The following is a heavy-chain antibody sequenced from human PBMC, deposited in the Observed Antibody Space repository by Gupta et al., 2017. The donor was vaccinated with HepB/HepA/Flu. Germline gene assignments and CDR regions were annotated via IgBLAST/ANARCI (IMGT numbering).Heavy chain of an antibody. CDR1: GDTFRTDA. J-gene: IGHJ4*02. CDR2: IIPIFGTT. D-gene: IGHD4/OR15-4a*01. CDR3: ARGGADYRLFGY. V-gene: IGHV1-69*01. Sequence: QVQLVQSGAEVKKPGSSVKVSCKASGDTFRTDAISWVRQAPGQGLEWMGGIIPIFGTTNYAQKFQGRLTISTGESTSTVYMELSSLRSEDTAVYYCARGGADYRLFGYWGQGTLVTVSS.